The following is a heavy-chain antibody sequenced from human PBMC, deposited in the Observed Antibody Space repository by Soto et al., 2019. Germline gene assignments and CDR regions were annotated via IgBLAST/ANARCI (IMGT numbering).Heavy chain of an antibody. CDR3: ARDLMVRVPSGSSPDY. D-gene: IGHD3-10*01. Sequence: GGSLHLSCAASGFTFSSYIMNLVRPAPGKGLEWVSYISSSSSTIYYADSVKGRFTISRDNAKNSLYLQMNSLRDEDTAVYYCARDLMVRVPSGSSPDYWGQGNMVTV. CDR2: ISSSSSTI. V-gene: IGHV3-48*02. J-gene: IGHJ4*02. CDR1: GFTFSSYI.